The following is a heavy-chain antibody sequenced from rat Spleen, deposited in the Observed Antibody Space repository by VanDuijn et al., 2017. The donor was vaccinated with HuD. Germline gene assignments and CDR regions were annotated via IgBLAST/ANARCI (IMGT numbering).Heavy chain of an antibody. Sequence: QVQLKESGPGLVQPSQTLSLTCTVSGFSLTSNGVSWVRQPPGKGLEWIAAISSGGSTYYNSALKSRLSISRDTSKSQVFLKMNSLQTEDTAIYFCTREWIRGGDFDYWGQGVMVTVSS. V-gene: IGHV2S12*01. J-gene: IGHJ2*01. D-gene: IGHD4-3*01. CDR3: TREWIRGGDFDY. CDR2: ISSGGST. CDR1: GFSLTSNG.